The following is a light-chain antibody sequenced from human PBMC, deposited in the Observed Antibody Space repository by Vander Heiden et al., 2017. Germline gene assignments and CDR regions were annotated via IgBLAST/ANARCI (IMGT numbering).Light chain of an antibody. CDR3: SSYTTSGTFPYV. J-gene: IGLJ1*01. CDR2: DVD. CDR1: CSDIGGYSY. Sequence: QSALTQPASVPGSPGLSITLPCTGTCSDIGGYSYVSWYQRHPGKAPKLIIYDVDSRPSGVSNRFSGSKSGKTASLTISGLQAEDEAEYYCSSYTTSGTFPYVFGAGTQVTVL. V-gene: IGLV2-14*01.